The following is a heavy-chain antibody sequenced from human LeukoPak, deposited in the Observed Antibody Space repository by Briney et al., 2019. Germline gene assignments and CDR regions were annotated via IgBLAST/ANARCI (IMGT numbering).Heavy chain of an antibody. CDR1: GGSISSYY. CDR2: IYYSGST. CDR3: ARSEPDTGIAAAGTESAFDI. Sequence: SETLSLTCTVSGGSISSYYWSWIRQPPGKGLEWIGYIYYSGSTNHNPSLKSRVTISVDTSKNQFSLKLTSVTAADTAVYYCARSEPDTGIAAAGTESAFDIWGQGTMVTVSS. D-gene: IGHD6-13*01. V-gene: IGHV4-59*01. J-gene: IGHJ3*02.